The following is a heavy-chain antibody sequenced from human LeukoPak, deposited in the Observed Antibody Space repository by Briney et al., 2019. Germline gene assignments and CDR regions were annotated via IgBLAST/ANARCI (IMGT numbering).Heavy chain of an antibody. CDR2: ISSSSGTYI. V-gene: IGHV3-21*01. CDR1: GFIFTSYS. Sequence: GGSLRLSCAASGFIFTSYSMNWVRQAPGKGLEWVSSISSSSGTYIYYADSVKGRFTISRDNAKNSLYLQMNSLRADDTALYYCAREWGGFDYWGQGTLVTVSS. CDR3: AREWGGFDY. J-gene: IGHJ4*02. D-gene: IGHD3-16*01.